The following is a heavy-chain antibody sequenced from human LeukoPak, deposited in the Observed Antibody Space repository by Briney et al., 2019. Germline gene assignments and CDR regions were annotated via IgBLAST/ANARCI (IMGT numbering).Heavy chain of an antibody. V-gene: IGHV1-58*02. CDR3: AAELAHSSGWYI. Sequence: GASVKVSCKASGFTFTSSAMQWVRQARGQRLEWIGWIVVGSGNTNYAQKFQERVTFTRDMSTSTAYMELSSLRSEDTAVYYCAAELAHSSGWYIWGQGTLVTVSS. D-gene: IGHD6-19*01. CDR1: GFTFTSSA. J-gene: IGHJ4*02. CDR2: IVVGSGNT.